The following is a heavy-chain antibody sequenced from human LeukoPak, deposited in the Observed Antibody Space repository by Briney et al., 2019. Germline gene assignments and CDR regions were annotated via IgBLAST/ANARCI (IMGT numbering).Heavy chain of an antibody. D-gene: IGHD6-13*01. J-gene: IGHJ4*02. Sequence: GGSLRHSCAASRFTLSNYGMNWVRQAPGKGREWVSFISNRGGDIEYVDSVKGWFTFSRDNDKNSQDLHMNRIRDEEPVVYYCARDRGSSGWYYLYYWGQGSLLTVSS. CDR3: ARDRGSSGWYYLYY. CDR1: RFTLSNYG. CDR2: ISNRGGDI. V-gene: IGHV3-48*02.